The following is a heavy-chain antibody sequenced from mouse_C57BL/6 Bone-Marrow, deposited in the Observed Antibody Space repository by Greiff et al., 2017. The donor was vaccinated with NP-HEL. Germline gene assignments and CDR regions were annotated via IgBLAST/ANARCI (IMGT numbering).Heavy chain of an antibody. J-gene: IGHJ3*01. V-gene: IGHV2-2*01. CDR2: IWRGGST. Sequence: VKLVESGPGLVQPSQSLSITCTVSGFSLTSYGVHWVRQSPGKGLEWLGVIWRGGSTDYNAAFISRLSISKDNSKSQVFFKMNSLQADDTAIYYCARNRDYSNPAWFAYWGQGTLVTVSA. CDR3: ARNRDYSNPAWFAY. CDR1: GFSLTSYG. D-gene: IGHD2-5*01.